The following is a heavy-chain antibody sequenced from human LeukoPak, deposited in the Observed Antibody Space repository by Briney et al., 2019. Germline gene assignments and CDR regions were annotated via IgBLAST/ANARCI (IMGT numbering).Heavy chain of an antibody. CDR2: INPNSGGT. J-gene: IGHJ4*02. CDR3: ATGLAIYGSGSYTDY. CDR1: GYTFTGYY. D-gene: IGHD3-10*01. V-gene: IGHV1-2*02. Sequence: ASVKVSCKASGYTFTGYYMHWVRQAPGQGLEWMGWINPNSGGTNYAQKFQGRVTMTRDTSISTAYMELSRLRSEDTAVYYCATGLAIYGSGSYTDYWGQGTLVTVSS.